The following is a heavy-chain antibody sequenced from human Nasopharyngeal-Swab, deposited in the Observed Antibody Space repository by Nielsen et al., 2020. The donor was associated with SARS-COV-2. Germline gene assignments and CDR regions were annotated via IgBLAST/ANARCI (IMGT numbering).Heavy chain of an antibody. V-gene: IGHV3-21*01. D-gene: IGHD3-3*01. J-gene: IGHJ4*02. CDR1: GFTFSSYS. Sequence: GGSLRLSCAASGFTFSSYSMNWVRQAPGKGLEWVSSISSSSSYIYYADSVKGRFTTSRDNAKNSLYLQMNSLRAEDTAVYYCARVDADYDFWSGSKSGLFDYWGQGTLVTVSS. CDR2: ISSSSSYI. CDR3: ARVDADYDFWSGSKSGLFDY.